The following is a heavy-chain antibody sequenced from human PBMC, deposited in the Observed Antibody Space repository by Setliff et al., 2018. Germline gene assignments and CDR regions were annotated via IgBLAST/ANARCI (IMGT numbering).Heavy chain of an antibody. V-gene: IGHV1-18*01. CDR2: TIPMFGTT. Sequence: ASVKVSCKASGYTFTSYGINWVRQAPGQGLEWMGGTIPMFGTTEYAQKFQGRVTMTTDTSTTTAYMELSSLRSDDTAVYYCAREGVDSRSSTDYRYYMDVWGKGTTVTVSS. CDR3: AREGVDSRSSTDYRYYMDV. J-gene: IGHJ6*03. D-gene: IGHD3-22*01. CDR1: GYTFTSYG.